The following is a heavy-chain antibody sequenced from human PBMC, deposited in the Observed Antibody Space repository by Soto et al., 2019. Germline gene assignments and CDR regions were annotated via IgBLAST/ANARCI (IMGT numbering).Heavy chain of an antibody. CDR2: ISGDGSNE. J-gene: IGHJ5*02. CDR3: ARHLSHLKSGWLDP. CDR1: GFTFINYA. D-gene: IGHD3-3*02. Sequence: QEQLVESGGGVVQPGRSLRLSCGVSGFTFINYAMHWVRQAPGKGLEWVALISGDGSNEYYADSVKGRFTISRDNSRNTLYLQMNSLRADDTAVYYCARHLSHLKSGWLDPWGRGTLVNVSS. V-gene: IGHV3-30-3*01.